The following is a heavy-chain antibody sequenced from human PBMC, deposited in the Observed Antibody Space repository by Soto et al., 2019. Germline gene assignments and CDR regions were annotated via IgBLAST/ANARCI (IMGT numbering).Heavy chain of an antibody. CDR2: IVVGSGNT. D-gene: IGHD3-3*01. CDR1: GFTFTNSA. Sequence: SVKVSCKASGFTFTNSAIQWVRQARGQRLEWIGWIVVGSGNTNYAQKFQERVTITRDLSTSTAYMELSSLRSEDTAVYYCAADYDFWSGHYNFDYWGQGTLVTVSS. V-gene: IGHV1-58*02. J-gene: IGHJ4*02. CDR3: AADYDFWSGHYNFDY.